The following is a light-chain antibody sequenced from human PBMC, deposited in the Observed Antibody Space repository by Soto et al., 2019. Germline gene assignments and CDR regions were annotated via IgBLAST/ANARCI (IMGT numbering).Light chain of an antibody. J-gene: IGKJ4*01. CDR3: QQYGSSPLT. CDR2: GAS. CDR1: QSVSSSY. Sequence: EIVLTQSPGTLSLSPWERATLSCRASQSVSSSYLAWYQQKPGQAPRLLIYGASSRATGIPDRFSGSGSGTDFTLTISRLEPEDFAVYYCQQYGSSPLTFGRGTKVDIK. V-gene: IGKV3-20*01.